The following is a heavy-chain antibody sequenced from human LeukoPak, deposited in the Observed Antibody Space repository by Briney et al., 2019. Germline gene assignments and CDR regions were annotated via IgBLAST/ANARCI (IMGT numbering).Heavy chain of an antibody. D-gene: IGHD3-9*01. CDR2: ISSSSNYI. CDR3: ARVAQYYDILTGYLVDY. Sequence: GGSLRLSCAASGFTLSSYSMNWVRQAPGKGLEWVSFISSSSNYIYYADSMKGRFTISRDNAKNSLYLQMNSLRAEDTAVYYCARVAQYYDILTGYLVDYWGQGTLVTVSS. V-gene: IGHV3-21*01. J-gene: IGHJ4*02. CDR1: GFTLSSYS.